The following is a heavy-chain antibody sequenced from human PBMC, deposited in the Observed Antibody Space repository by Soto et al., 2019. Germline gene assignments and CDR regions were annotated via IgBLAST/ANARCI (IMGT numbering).Heavy chain of an antibody. CDR1: GGTFSSYA. D-gene: IGHD3-22*01. CDR3: ARRHYYDSSGYSNWFDP. Sequence: SVKVSCKASGGTFSSYAISWVRQAPGQGLKWMGGIIPIFGTANYAQKFQGRVTITADESTSTAYMELSSLRSEDTAVYYCARRHYYDSSGYSNWFDPWGQGTLVTVSS. CDR2: IIPIFGTA. V-gene: IGHV1-69*13. J-gene: IGHJ5*02.